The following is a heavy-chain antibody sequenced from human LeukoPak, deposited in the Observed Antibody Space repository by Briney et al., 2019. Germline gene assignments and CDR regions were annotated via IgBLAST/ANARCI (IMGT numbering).Heavy chain of an antibody. CDR2: TSYDGSNK. CDR3: AKDLERHIVVVTASAVDY. CDR1: GFTFSSYG. Sequence: GRSLRLSCAASGFTFSSYGMHWVRQAPGKGLEWVAATSYDGSNKYYADSVKGRFTISRDNSKNTLYLQMNSLRAEDTAVYYCAKDLERHIVVVTASAVDYWGQGTLVTVSS. V-gene: IGHV3-30*18. J-gene: IGHJ4*02. D-gene: IGHD2-21*02.